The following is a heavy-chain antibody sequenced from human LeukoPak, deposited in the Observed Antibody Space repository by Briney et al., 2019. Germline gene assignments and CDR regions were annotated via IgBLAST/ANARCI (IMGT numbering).Heavy chain of an antibody. CDR2: INPNSGGT. V-gene: IGHV1-2*02. D-gene: IGHD4-11*01. J-gene: IGHJ4*01. CDR1: GYTFNGYY. Sequence: AAVKVSCKACGYTFNGYYLHWVRQAPGQGLKWMGWINPNSGGTNYAQKFQGRVTMTSDPSISTAYMELIRPRSDGTAVYYCARWMTTVITPDYWGQGTLVTVSS. CDR3: ARWMTTVITPDY.